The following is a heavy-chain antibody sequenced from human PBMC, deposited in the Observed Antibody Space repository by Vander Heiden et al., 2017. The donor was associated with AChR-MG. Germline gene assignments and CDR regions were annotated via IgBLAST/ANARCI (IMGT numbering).Heavy chain of an antibody. V-gene: IGHV1-69*06. CDR2: IIPFFGTT. CDR1: GGTFSSYN. J-gene: IGHJ4*02. Sequence: QVQLVQSGAEVKKPGSSVKVSCKASGGTFSSYNIRWVRQAPGQGLEWMGGIIPFFGTTKYAQKFQDRVTLTADKSTPTAYMELNSLRSEDTAMYYCARDGRYCSGGSCDNYDCWGQGTLVTVSS. D-gene: IGHD2-15*01. CDR3: ARDGRYCSGGSCDNYDC.